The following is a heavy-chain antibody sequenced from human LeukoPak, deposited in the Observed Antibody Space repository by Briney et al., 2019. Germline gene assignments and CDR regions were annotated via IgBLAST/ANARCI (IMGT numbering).Heavy chain of an antibody. J-gene: IGHJ4*03. V-gene: IGHV3-23*01. CDR3: AKVRGGYFDY. D-gene: IGHD3-10*01. Sequence: KTGGSLRLFCAASRLTFSSYAMSWARQAPGRGREWVSCITESGGSTYYADSVKGRFTISRDNSKNTLYLQKNSLRAEDTAVYYCAKVRGGYFDYWGQGTLVTVSS. CDR1: RLTFSSYA. CDR2: ITESGGST.